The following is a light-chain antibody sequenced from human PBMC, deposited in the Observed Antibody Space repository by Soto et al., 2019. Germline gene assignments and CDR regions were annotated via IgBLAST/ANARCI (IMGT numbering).Light chain of an antibody. Sequence: QSVLTQPASVTGSPGQSITISCTGTSSDIGTYKYVSWYQHPPGKAPKIMIYEVSNRPSGVSNRFSGSKSGNTASLTISGLQAEDEADYYCSSYTGSSTPYVFGSGTKVTVL. J-gene: IGLJ1*01. CDR3: SSYTGSSTPYV. CDR1: SSDIGTYKY. V-gene: IGLV2-14*01. CDR2: EVS.